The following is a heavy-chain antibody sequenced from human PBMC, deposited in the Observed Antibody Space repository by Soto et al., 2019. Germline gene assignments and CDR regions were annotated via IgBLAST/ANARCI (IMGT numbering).Heavy chain of an antibody. CDR3: AKDLAMSDDHNPYYYYGMDV. CDR1: GGSISSGGYY. D-gene: IGHD1-1*01. V-gene: IGHV4-31*03. Sequence: TVSGGSISSGGYYWSWIRQYPGKDLEWIGHIYYSGSTYYSPSLKSRVSISLDTSKNQFSLKMTSVTAADTAVYYCAKDLAMSDDHNPYYYYGMDVWGQGTTVTVSS. J-gene: IGHJ6*02. CDR2: IYYSGST.